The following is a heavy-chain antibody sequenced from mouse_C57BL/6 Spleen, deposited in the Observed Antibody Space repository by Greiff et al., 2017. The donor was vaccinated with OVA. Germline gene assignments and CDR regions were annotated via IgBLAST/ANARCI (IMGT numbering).Heavy chain of an antibody. Sequence: EVKLQQSGAELVRPGSSVKMSCKTSGYTFTNYGINWVNQRPGQGLEWIGYIYIGNGYTDYNEKFKGKATLTSDTSSSTAYMQLSSLTSEDSAIYFCATNWDRGNYWGKGTTLTVSS. J-gene: IGHJ2*01. CDR1: GYTFTNYG. D-gene: IGHD4-1*02. V-gene: IGHV1-58*01. CDR3: ATNWDRGNY. CDR2: IYIGNGYT.